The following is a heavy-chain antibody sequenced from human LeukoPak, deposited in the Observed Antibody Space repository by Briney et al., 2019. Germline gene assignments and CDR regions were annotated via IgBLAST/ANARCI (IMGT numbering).Heavy chain of an antibody. CDR2: IYNGDTRYN. Sequence: QTLSLTCAISGDSVSSYSAAWMWITPSPSRGLEWLRKIYNGDTRYNHYALSGKGRITTHPDTSKDQFALLLNFVSLEDTAVYYCARQWNGCVGYWGQGTMVTAS. CDR3: ARQWNGCVGY. J-gene: IGHJ4*02. D-gene: IGHD1-26*01. CDR1: GDSVSSYSAA. V-gene: IGHV6-1*01.